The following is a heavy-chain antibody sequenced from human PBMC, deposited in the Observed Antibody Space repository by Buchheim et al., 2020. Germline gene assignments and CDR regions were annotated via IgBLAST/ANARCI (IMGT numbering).Heavy chain of an antibody. Sequence: EVQLLESGGGLVQPGESLRLSCAASGFTFSTYAMTWVRQAPGKGLEWISIISGSGGVTDYADSVKGRFPISGDISKNIMYLQMNSLRAEDTAVYYCAKGDYETDYWGQGTL. CDR2: ISGSGGVT. D-gene: IGHD4-17*01. J-gene: IGHJ4*02. V-gene: IGHV3-23*01. CDR3: AKGDYETDY. CDR1: GFTFSTYA.